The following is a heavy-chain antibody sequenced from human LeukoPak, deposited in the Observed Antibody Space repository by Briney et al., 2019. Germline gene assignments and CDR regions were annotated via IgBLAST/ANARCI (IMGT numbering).Heavy chain of an antibody. V-gene: IGHV4-39*01. CDR3: VRQNADYYYYYMDV. D-gene: IGHD1-1*01. Sequence: SETLSLTCTVSGGSISSSRYSWGWIRQPPGKDLERIGSIYYTGSTYYTPSLKSRVTISVDTSKNQFSLRLTSVTAADTAVYYCVRQNADYYYYYMDVWGKGTTVTVSS. CDR1: GGSISSSRYS. CDR2: IYYTGST. J-gene: IGHJ6*03.